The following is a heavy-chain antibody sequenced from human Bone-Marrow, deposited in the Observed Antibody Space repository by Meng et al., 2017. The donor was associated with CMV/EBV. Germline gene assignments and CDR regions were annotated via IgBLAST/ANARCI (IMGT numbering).Heavy chain of an antibody. CDR2: IIPILGIA. CDR1: GGTFSSYA. D-gene: IGHD2-21*01. J-gene: IGHJ3*02. Sequence: SVTVSCKASGGTFSSYAISWVRQAPGQGLEWMGGIIPILGIANYAQKFQGRVTITADKSTSTAYMELSSLRSEDTAVYYCARDRIHDAFDIWGQGTMVTVSS. V-gene: IGHV1-69*10. CDR3: ARDRIHDAFDI.